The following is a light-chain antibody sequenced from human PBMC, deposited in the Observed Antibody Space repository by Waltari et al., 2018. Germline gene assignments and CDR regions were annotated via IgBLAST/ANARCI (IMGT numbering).Light chain of an antibody. J-gene: IGKJ1*01. Sequence: AIQLTQSPSFLSASVGARVTITCRTSQATNRAFAWYQQQAGKPPKLLIYDTSTLESGVPSRFSGGGTGAELTLTISSLQPEDVGTYYCQQFNEYPWTFGQGTKVEIK. V-gene: IGKV1D-13*01. CDR3: QQFNEYPWT. CDR2: DTS. CDR1: QATNRA.